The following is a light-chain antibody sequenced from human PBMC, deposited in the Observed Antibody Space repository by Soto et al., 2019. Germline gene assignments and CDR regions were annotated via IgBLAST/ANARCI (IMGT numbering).Light chain of an antibody. CDR2: DVS. CDR1: STDVGGFTY. V-gene: IGLV2-11*01. Sequence: QSALTQPRSVSGSPGQSVTISCTAPSTDVGGFTYISWYQQHPGKVPKLIIYDVSKRPSGVPGRFSGSKSGSTASLTISGLQPEDEADYYCCSYAGSSSWVFGGGTKLTVL. CDR3: CSYAGSSSWV. J-gene: IGLJ3*02.